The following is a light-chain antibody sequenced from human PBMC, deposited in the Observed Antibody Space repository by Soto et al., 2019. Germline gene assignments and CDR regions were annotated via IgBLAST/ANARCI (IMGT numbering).Light chain of an antibody. CDR1: QSVSSY. Sequence: EILLTQSPSTLSVSPGERATLSCRASQSVSSYLAWYQHKPGQAPRLLSYDTSNRATGIPARFSGSGSGTDFTLTISSLAPEDFEPYYCQQANSSPLTFGGGTRLEIK. CDR2: DTS. CDR3: QQANSSPLT. V-gene: IGKV3-11*01. J-gene: IGKJ5*01.